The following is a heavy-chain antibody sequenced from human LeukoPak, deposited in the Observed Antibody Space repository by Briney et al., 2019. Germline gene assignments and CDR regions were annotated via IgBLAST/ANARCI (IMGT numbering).Heavy chain of an antibody. CDR1: GGSTNSNSHH. J-gene: IGHJ4*02. V-gene: IGHV4-39*01. D-gene: IGHD3-22*01. CDR2: IYYSGTT. CDR3: ARRGYFLTEYAFDF. Sequence: SETLSLTCSLSGGSTNSNSHHWHWIRQAPGKGLEWIGNIYYSGTTSYNPSLKSRVTISVDTSKNPFSLKLSSVTAADTAMYYCARRGYFLTEYAFDFWAQGTLVTVSS.